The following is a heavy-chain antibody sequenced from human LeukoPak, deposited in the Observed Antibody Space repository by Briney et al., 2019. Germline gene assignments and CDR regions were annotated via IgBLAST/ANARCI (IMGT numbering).Heavy chain of an antibody. CDR3: ARDLEAAGILDY. Sequence: GGSLRLSCAASGFTFSSYWMHWVRQAPGKRLVWVSRINSDGSSTSYADSVKGRFTISRDNAKNTLYLQMNSLRAEDTAVYYCARDLEAAGILDYWGQGTLVTVSS. CDR1: GFTFSSYW. D-gene: IGHD6-13*01. CDR2: INSDGSST. J-gene: IGHJ4*02. V-gene: IGHV3-74*01.